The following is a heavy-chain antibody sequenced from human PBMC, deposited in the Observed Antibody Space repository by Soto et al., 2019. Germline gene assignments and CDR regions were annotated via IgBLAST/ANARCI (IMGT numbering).Heavy chain of an antibody. J-gene: IGHJ6*02. CDR2: INHSGST. D-gene: IGHD6-6*01. V-gene: IGHV4-34*01. CDR3: ARRGGSSSGYYYYAMDV. Sequence: ASETLSLTCAVYGGSFSGYYWSWIRQPPGKGLEWIGEINHSGSTNYNPSLKSRVTISVDTSKNQFSLNLTSVTAADTAVYYCARRGGSSSGYYYYAMDVWGQGTTVPVSS. CDR1: GGSFSGYY.